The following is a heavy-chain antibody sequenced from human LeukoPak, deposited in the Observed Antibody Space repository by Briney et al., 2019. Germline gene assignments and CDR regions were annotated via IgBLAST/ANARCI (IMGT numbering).Heavy chain of an antibody. Sequence: GASVKVSCQASEYTFTAYYIAWVRQIPGKGLEWVGLINPNNGGTNYAQKFQGRVTMTRDTSISTAYMELSRLKSDDTAVYYCARVRPYSSGWNFDYWGQGTLLTVSS. CDR1: EYTFTAYY. D-gene: IGHD6-19*01. CDR2: INPNNGGT. V-gene: IGHV1-2*02. J-gene: IGHJ4*02. CDR3: ARVRPYSSGWNFDY.